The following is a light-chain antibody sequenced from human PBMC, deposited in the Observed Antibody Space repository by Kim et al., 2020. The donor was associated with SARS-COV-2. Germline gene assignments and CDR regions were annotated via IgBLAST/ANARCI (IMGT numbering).Light chain of an antibody. J-gene: IGKJ2*01. V-gene: IGKV3-20*01. CDR3: QQYGSSPPMYT. Sequence: EIVLTQSPGTLSLSPGERATLSCRASQSVSNSYLAWYQQKPGQAPRLLIYGASSRATGIPDRFSGSGSGTDFTLTISRLEPEDFAVYYCQQYGSSPPMYTFGQGTKLEI. CDR1: QSVSNSY. CDR2: GAS.